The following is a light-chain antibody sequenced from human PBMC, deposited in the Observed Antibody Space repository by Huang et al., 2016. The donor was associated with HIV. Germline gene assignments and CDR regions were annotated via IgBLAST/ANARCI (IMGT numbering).Light chain of an antibody. Sequence: ETVLTQSPATLSLSPGERATLSCRSSQSVSTYLACYQQKPGQAPRLLIYDASIRATDIPARFVGSGSGTDFTLTISSLEPEDFAVYYCQQRSNWPGTFGQGTKLEIK. CDR3: QQRSNWPGT. J-gene: IGKJ2*01. CDR2: DAS. V-gene: IGKV3-11*01. CDR1: QSVSTY.